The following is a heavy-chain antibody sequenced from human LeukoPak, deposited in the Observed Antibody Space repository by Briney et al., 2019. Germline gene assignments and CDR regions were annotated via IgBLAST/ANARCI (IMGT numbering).Heavy chain of an antibody. V-gene: IGHV3-23*01. Sequence: QTGGSLRLSCAASGFTFSNYGMSWVRQAPGKGLEWVSVISGSGGSTYYADSVRGRFTISRDNSKSTLSLQMNSLRVEDTAIYYCARDIELSTWGLGTLVTVSS. CDR3: ARDIELST. D-gene: IGHD5-12*01. CDR1: GFTFSNYG. J-gene: IGHJ3*01. CDR2: ISGSGGST.